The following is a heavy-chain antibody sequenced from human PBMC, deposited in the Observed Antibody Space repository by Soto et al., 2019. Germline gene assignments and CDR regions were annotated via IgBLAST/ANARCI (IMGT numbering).Heavy chain of an antibody. J-gene: IGHJ4*02. CDR3: AWKDYYGAGIYYFDH. V-gene: IGHV1-3*01. CDR2: INAANGDT. CDR1: GYTFTSYP. D-gene: IGHD3-10*01. Sequence: QVQLVQSGADLREPGASVKVSCKASGYTFTSYPVHWVRQAPGQRLQWMGWINAANGDTGYSQKFQGRVTFTRDTSASTLYIELSSLTSEDTAVYYCAWKDYYGAGIYYFDHWGQGTLVTVSS.